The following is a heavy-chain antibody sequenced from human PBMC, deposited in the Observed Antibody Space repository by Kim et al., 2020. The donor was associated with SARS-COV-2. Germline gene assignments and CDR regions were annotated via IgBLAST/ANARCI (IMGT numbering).Heavy chain of an antibody. CDR2: ISHDGTSS. D-gene: IGHD1-26*01. V-gene: IGHV3-23*01. J-gene: IGHJ6*02. CDR3: AKDVWDYSGMDV. Sequence: GGSLRLSCVASGFSFSCCAMTWVRQVPGKGPEWVSSISHDGTSSHYANSVRGRFTISRDESKNTLYLQLNSLRGEDTALYYCAKDVWDYSGMDVWGQGTTVTVSS. CDR1: GFSFSCCA.